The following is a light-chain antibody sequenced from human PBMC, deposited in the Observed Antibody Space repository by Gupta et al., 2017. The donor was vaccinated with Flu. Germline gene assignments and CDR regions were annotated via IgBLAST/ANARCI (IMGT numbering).Light chain of an antibody. Sequence: DIRMTQSPSTLSASIGDTVTISCRASQNIDGWLAWYQLKPGKAPKLLIYNASSLENGVPSRFSGSGSGTIFTLTITGLQRDDSATYFCQQYFSYRTFGQGPKVEIK. J-gene: IGKJ1*01. CDR3: QQYFSYRT. CDR2: NAS. V-gene: IGKV1-5*01. CDR1: QNIDGW.